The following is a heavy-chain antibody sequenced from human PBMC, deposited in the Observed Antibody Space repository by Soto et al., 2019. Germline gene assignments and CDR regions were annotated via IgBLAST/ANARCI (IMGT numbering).Heavy chain of an antibody. D-gene: IGHD1-26*01. V-gene: IGHV3-7*01. J-gene: IGHJ4*02. CDR1: GFTFSNHW. Sequence: EVQLVESGGGLVQPGGSLRLSCAASGFTFSNHWMTWIRQSPGKGPERVANINEDGSAGYYVDSVRGRFIISRDNAKNSLYLQMNGLRADDTAVYYCARDIPRGASHLDNWGQGTLVTVSS. CDR2: INEDGSAG. CDR3: ARDIPRGASHLDN.